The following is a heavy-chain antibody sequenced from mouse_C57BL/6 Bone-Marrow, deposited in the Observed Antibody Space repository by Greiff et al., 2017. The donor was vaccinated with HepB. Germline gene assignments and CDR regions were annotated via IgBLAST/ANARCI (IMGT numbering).Heavy chain of an antibody. Sequence: QVQLQQSGSELRSPGSSVKLSCKDFDSEVFPIAYMSWVRQKPGHGFEWIGGILPSIGRTIYGEKFEDKATLDADTLSNTAYLELNSLTSEDSAIYYCARGTYERDYYAMDYWGQGTSVTVSS. V-gene: IGHV15-2*01. CDR1: DSEVFPIAY. CDR3: ARGTYERDYYAMDY. D-gene: IGHD5-1*01. CDR2: ILPSIGRT. J-gene: IGHJ4*01.